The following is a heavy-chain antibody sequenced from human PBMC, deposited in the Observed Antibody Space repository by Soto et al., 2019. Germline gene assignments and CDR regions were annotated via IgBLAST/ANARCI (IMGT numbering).Heavy chain of an antibody. J-gene: IGHJ5*02. CDR2: IYPGDSDT. Sequence: EVQLVQSGAEVKKPGESLKISCKGSGYSFTSYWIGWVRQMPGKGLEWMGIIYPGDSDTRYSPSFQGQVTISADKSISTAYLQWSSLKASDTAMYYCARRFAKQYSSGRRPPTWWFDPWGQGTLVTVSS. D-gene: IGHD6-19*01. V-gene: IGHV5-51*01. CDR3: ARRFAKQYSSGRRPPTWWFDP. CDR1: GYSFTSYW.